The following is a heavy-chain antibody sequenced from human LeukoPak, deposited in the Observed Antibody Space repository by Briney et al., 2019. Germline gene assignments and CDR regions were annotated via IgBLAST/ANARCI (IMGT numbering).Heavy chain of an antibody. J-gene: IGHJ4*02. V-gene: IGHV4-34*01. CDR2: TNHSGST. CDR3: ARVLPVVVVAATNRGTYFDY. D-gene: IGHD2-15*01. CDR1: GGSFSGYY. Sequence: SETLSLTCAVYGGSFSGYYWSWIRQPPGKGLEWIGETNHSGSTNYNPSLKSRVTISVDTSKNQFSLKLSSVTAADTAVYYCARVLPVVVVAATNRGTYFDYWGQGTLVTVSS.